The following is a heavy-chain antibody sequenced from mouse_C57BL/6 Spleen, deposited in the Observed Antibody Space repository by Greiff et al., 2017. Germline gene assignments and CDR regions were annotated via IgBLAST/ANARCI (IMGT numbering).Heavy chain of an antibody. D-gene: IGHD2-10*01. J-gene: IGHJ3*01. CDR1: GFSLTSYG. V-gene: IGHV2-2*01. Sequence: VQRVESGPGLVQPSQCLSITCTVSGFSLTSYGVHWVRQSPGKGLEWLGVLWSGGSTDYNAAFISRLSISKDNSKSQVFFKMNRLQADDTAIYYCASPAYQAWFAYWGQGTFVTGSA. CDR3: ASPAYQAWFAY. CDR2: LWSGGST.